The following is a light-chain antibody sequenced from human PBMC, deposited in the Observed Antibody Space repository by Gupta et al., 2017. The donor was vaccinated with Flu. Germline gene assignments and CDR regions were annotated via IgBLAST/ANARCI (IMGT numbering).Light chain of an antibody. V-gene: IGLV2-23*02. CDR2: DVS. J-gene: IGLJ1*01. CDR1: SSDVGNYNL. CDR3: CSYAGSSTYV. Sequence: QSALTSPASVPGSPGQSITISCTGTSSDVGNYNLVSWYQQHPGKAPKLIIYDVSKRPSGVSNRFSGSKSGNTGSLTISGLQADDEAEYSCCSYAGSSTYVFGTGTKVTVL.